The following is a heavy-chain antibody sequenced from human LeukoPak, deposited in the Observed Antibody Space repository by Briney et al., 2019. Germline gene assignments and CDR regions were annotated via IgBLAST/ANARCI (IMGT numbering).Heavy chain of an antibody. CDR3: ARGPFTIFGVVKVRNYGIDV. J-gene: IGHJ6*02. V-gene: IGHV1-2*04. CDR2: INPNSGGT. CDR1: GYTFTGYY. D-gene: IGHD3-3*01. Sequence: ASVKVSCKASGYTFTGYYMHWVRQAPGQGLEWMGWINPNSGGTNYAQKFQGWVTMTRDTSISTAYMELSRLRSDDTAVYYCARGPFTIFGVVKVRNYGIDVWGQGTTVTVSS.